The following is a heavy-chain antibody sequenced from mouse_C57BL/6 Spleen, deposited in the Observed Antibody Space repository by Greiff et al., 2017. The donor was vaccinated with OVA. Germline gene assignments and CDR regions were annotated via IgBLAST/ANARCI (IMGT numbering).Heavy chain of an antibody. J-gene: IGHJ4*01. Sequence: EVQLVESGGGLVKPGGSLKLSCAASGFTFSSYAMSWVRQTPEKRLEWVATISDGGSYTYYPDNVKGRFTISRDNAKNNLYLQMSHLKSEDTAMYYCARENSYYYAMDYWGQGTSVTVSS. V-gene: IGHV5-4*01. CDR1: GFTFSSYA. CDR3: ARENSYYYAMDY. CDR2: ISDGGSYT.